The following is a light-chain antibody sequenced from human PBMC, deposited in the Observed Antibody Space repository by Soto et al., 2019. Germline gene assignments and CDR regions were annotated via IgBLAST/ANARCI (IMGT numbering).Light chain of an antibody. CDR1: QSVSSSY. CDR2: GAS. Sequence: VLTQSPGTLSLSPGERATLSCRASQSVSSSYLAWYQQKPGQAPRLLIYGASTRASGTPARFSGSGSGTEFTLTISSLQSEDFAVYYCQQYNNWPPLTFGGGTKVDIK. J-gene: IGKJ4*01. V-gene: IGKV3-15*01. CDR3: QQYNNWPPLT.